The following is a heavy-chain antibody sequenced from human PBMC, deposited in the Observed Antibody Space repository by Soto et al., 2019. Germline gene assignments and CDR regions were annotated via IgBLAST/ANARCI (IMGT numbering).Heavy chain of an antibody. CDR3: ARGGRHDSSGYYLPFSGMDV. D-gene: IGHD3-22*01. CDR1: GYTFTSYG. Sequence: GASVKVSCKASGYTFTSYGIGWVRQAPGQGLEWMGWISAYNGNTNYAQKLKGRVTMTTDTSTSTAYMELRSLRSDDTAVYYCARGGRHDSSGYYLPFSGMDVWGQGTTVTVSS. J-gene: IGHJ6*02. V-gene: IGHV1-18*01. CDR2: ISAYNGNT.